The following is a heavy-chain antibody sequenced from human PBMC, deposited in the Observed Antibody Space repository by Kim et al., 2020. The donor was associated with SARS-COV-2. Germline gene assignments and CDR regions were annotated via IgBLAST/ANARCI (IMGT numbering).Heavy chain of an antibody. CDR1: GGSVSGYY. V-gene: IGHV4-59*02. J-gene: IGHJ3*02. CDR3: ARGYELDI. D-gene: IGHD3-16*01. Sequence: SETLSLTCTVSGGSVSGYYWTWIRQPPGKGLEWIGDIASSGTIDYNPSLRSRVTMSLDTSKNQFSLRLSSVTAADTALYYCARGYELDIWGQGTMVSVSS. CDR2: IASSGTI.